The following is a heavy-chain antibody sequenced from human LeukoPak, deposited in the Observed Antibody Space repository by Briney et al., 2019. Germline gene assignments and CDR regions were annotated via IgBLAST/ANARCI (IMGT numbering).Heavy chain of an antibody. J-gene: IGHJ4*02. Sequence: ASVKVSCKASGYTFTGYYMHWVRQAPGQGPEWMGWINPNSGGTNYAQKFQGRVTMTRDTSISTAYMELSRLRSDDTAVYYCARDLSGYCSSTSCLSYEFDYWGQGTLVTVSS. CDR1: GYTFTGYY. D-gene: IGHD2-2*01. CDR2: INPNSGGT. V-gene: IGHV1-2*02. CDR3: ARDLSGYCSSTSCLSYEFDY.